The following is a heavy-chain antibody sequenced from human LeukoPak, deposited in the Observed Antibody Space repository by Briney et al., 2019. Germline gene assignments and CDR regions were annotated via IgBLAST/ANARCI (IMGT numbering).Heavy chain of an antibody. D-gene: IGHD2-2*01. CDR1: GFTFSSYW. J-gene: IGHJ4*02. Sequence: GSLRLSCAASGFTFSSYWMSWVRQAPGKGLEWVANIKQDGSEKYYVDSVKGRFTISRDNAKNSLYLQMNSLRAEDTAVDYCARVRALGTSCFYYWGQGTLVTVSS. CDR3: ARVRALGTSCFYY. V-gene: IGHV3-7*04. CDR2: IKQDGSEK.